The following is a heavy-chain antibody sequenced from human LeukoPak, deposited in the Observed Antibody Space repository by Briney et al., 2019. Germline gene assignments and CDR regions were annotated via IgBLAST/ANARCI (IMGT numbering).Heavy chain of an antibody. V-gene: IGHV3-48*03. CDR1: GFTFSSYE. J-gene: IGHJ3*02. D-gene: IGHD5-12*01. Sequence: GGSLRLSCAASGFTFSSYEMNWVRQAPGKGLEWVSYISSSGSTIYYADSVKGRFTISRDSAKNSLYLQMNSLRAEDTAVYYCARDYGGYYGRAFDIWGQGTMVTVSS. CDR2: ISSSGSTI. CDR3: ARDYGGYYGRAFDI.